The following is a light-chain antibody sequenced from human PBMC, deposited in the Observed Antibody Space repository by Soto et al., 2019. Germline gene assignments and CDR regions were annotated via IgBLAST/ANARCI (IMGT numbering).Light chain of an antibody. CDR2: LEGSGSH. CDR1: SGHSSYI. J-gene: IGLJ2*01. CDR3: ETWDSNTRV. V-gene: IGLV4-60*03. Sequence: QPVLTQSSSASASLGSSVKLTCTLSSGHSSYIIAWHQQQPGKDPRYLMKLEGSGSHNKGSGVPDRFSGSSSGADRYLTISNLQSEDEADYYCETWDSNTRVFGGGTKLTVL.